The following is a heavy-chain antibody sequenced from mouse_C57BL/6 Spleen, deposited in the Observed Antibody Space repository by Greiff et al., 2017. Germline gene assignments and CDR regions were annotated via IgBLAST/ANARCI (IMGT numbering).Heavy chain of an antibody. D-gene: IGHD3-2*02. V-gene: IGHV1-82*01. J-gene: IGHJ2*01. CDR2: IYPGDGDT. Sequence: VKLQESGPELVKPGASVKISCKASGYAFSSSWMNWVKQRPGKGLEWIGRIYPGDGDTNYNGKFKGKATLTADKSSSTAYMQLSSLTSEDSAVYFCARGAAQGPLDYWGQGTTLTVSS. CDR3: ARGAAQGPLDY. CDR1: GYAFSSSW.